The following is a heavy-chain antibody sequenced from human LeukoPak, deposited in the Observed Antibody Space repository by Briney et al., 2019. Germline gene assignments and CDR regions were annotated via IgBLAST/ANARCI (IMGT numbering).Heavy chain of an antibody. J-gene: IGHJ6*03. CDR1: GYTLTSYG. CDR2: ISAYNGNT. CDR3: ARDSEKFDDFWSGYLPRGYMDV. Sequence: ASVKVSCKASGYTLTSYGFSWVRQAPGQGLEWMGWISAYNGNTNYAQKLQGRVTMSTDTSTSTAYMELRSLRSDDTAVYYCARDSEKFDDFWSGYLPRGYMDVWGKGTTVTVSS. D-gene: IGHD3-3*01. V-gene: IGHV1-18*01.